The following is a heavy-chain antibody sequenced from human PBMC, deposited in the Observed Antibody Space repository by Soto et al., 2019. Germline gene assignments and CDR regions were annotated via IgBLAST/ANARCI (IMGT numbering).Heavy chain of an antibody. CDR1: GFTFSNYA. V-gene: IGHV3-23*01. Sequence: GGSLRLSCAVAGFTFSNYAMSWVRQAPGKGLEWVSSISGSGGTTYYADSVKGRFTISRDNSKNTLYLQMNSLRAEDTAVFYCAKDREVPAGAGSFDYWGQGT. J-gene: IGHJ4*02. CDR3: AKDREVPAGAGSFDY. D-gene: IGHD1-26*01. CDR2: ISGSGGTT.